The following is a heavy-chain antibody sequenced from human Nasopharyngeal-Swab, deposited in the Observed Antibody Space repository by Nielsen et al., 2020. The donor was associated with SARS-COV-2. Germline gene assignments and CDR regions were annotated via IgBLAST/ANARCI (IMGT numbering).Heavy chain of an antibody. CDR2: ISGSGGST. CDR3: AKSRRVLLWFGELTY. J-gene: IGHJ4*02. V-gene: IGHV3-23*01. Sequence: GESLKISCAASGFTFSSYAMSWVRQAPGKGLEWVSAISGSGGSTYYADSVKGRFTISRDNSKNTLYLQMNSLRAEDTAAYYCAKSRRVLLWFGELTYWGQGTLVTVSS. D-gene: IGHD3-10*01. CDR1: GFTFSSYA.